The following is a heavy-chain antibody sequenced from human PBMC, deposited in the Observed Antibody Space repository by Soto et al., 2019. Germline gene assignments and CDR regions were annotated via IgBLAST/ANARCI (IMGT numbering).Heavy chain of an antibody. D-gene: IGHD5-18*01. Sequence: ASVKVSCKTSGYTFSSYGIVWVRQAPGQGLEWMGWISTYNVDTKYADKFQGRLTMSSDTSTTTAFMELRRLRSDDTAVYYCVRGGFAYGYLDYWGQGTLVTVYS. CDR1: GYTFSSYG. CDR2: ISTYNVDT. CDR3: VRGGFAYGYLDY. V-gene: IGHV1-18*01. J-gene: IGHJ4*02.